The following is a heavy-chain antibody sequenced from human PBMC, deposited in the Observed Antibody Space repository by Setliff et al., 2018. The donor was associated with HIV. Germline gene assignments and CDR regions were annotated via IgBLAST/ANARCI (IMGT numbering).Heavy chain of an antibody. V-gene: IGHV3-48*01. CDR1: GFTFSSYS. D-gene: IGHD6-13*01. Sequence: GGSLRLSCAASGFTFSSYSMNWVRQAPGKVLEWVSYISSSSSIIYYADSVKGRFTVSRDNAKKSVYLQMNSLILEDTAVYYCATGAGNSPGPFFENWGQGTLVTVSS. CDR2: ISSSSSII. CDR3: ATGAGNSPGPFFEN. J-gene: IGHJ4*02.